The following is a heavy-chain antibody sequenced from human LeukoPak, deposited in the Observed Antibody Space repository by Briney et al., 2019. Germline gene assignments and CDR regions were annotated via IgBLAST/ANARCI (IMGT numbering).Heavy chain of an antibody. Sequence: PSQTLSLTCTVSGGSTSSGSYYWSWIRQPAGKGLEWIGRIYTSGSTNYNPSLKSRVTISVDTSKNQFSLKLSSVTAADTDVYYCARVTTGGYYNCWGQGTLVTVSS. CDR1: GGSTSSGSYY. D-gene: IGHD3-22*01. V-gene: IGHV4-61*02. CDR3: ARVTTGGYYNC. J-gene: IGHJ4*02. CDR2: IYTSGST.